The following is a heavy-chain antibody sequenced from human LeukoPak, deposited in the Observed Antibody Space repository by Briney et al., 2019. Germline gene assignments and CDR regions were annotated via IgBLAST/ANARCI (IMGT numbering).Heavy chain of an antibody. CDR1: GFTFSSYS. CDR3: ARVDFWSGYYYYMDV. J-gene: IGHJ6*03. CDR2: ISSSSSTI. V-gene: IGHV3-48*01. Sequence: PGGSLRLSXAASGFTFSSYSMNWVRQAPGKGLEWVSYISSSSSTIYYADSVKGRFTISRDNAKNSLYLQMNSLRAEDTAVYYCARVDFWSGYYYYMDVWGKGTTVTVSS. D-gene: IGHD3-3*01.